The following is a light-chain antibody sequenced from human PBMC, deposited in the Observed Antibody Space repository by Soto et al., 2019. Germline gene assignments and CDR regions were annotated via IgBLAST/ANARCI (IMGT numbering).Light chain of an antibody. CDR2: EVS. Sequence: QSALTQPASVSGSPGQSITISCTGTSRDVGDYDYVSWYQQYPGKAPKLMIYEVSNRPSGVSIRFSGSKSGNTASLTISGLQADDEADYYCSSYTSSTSLYVIFGGGTKLTVL. J-gene: IGLJ2*01. CDR3: SSYTSSTSLYVI. V-gene: IGLV2-14*01. CDR1: SRDVGDYDY.